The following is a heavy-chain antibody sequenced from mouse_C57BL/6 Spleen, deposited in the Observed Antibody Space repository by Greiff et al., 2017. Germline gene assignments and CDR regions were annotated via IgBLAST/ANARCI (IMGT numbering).Heavy chain of an antibody. D-gene: IGHD2-5*01. CDR3: AREENYSISYWYCDV. J-gene: IGHJ1*03. CDR1: GFTFSSYA. Sequence: EVKLVESGGGLVKPGGSLKLSCAASGFTFSSYAMSWVRQTPEKRLEWVATISDGGSYTYYPDNVKGRFTISRDNAKNNLYLQMSHLKSEDTAMYYCAREENYSISYWYCDVWGTGTTVTVSA. V-gene: IGHV5-4*01. CDR2: ISDGGSYT.